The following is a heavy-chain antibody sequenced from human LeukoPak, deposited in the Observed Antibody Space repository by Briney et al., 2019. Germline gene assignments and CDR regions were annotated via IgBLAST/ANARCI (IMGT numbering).Heavy chain of an antibody. CDR1: GFTLSGSY. D-gene: IGHD3-10*01. Sequence: PGGSLRLSCVASGFTLSGSYMHWVRQASGRGLEWLGRVRSNNYATAYGASAKGRFTISRDDSKNTAYLQMSSLRAEDTAVYYCAKGSNYYGSGSCCVDYWGQGTLVTVSS. J-gene: IGHJ4*02. V-gene: IGHV3-73*01. CDR3: AKGSNYYGSGSCCVDY. CDR2: VRSNNYAT.